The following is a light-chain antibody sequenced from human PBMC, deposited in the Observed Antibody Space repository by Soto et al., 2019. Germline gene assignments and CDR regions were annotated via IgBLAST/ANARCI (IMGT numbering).Light chain of an antibody. CDR1: QDISNY. CDR2: DAS. V-gene: IGKV1-33*01. J-gene: IGKJ4*01. Sequence: DIQMTQSPSSLSASVGDRVTITCQASQDISNYLNWYQQKPGKAPKLLIYDASNLETGVPSRFSGSGSGTDFTFTISSLQPEDIATYYCQQYDNRPLTFGGGT. CDR3: QQYDNRPLT.